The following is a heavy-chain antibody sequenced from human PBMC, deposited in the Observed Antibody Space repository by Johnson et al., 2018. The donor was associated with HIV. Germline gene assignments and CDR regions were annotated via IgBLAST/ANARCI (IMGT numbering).Heavy chain of an antibody. CDR2: ISGSGGST. D-gene: IGHD6-13*01. V-gene: IGHV3-23*04. Sequence: VQLVESGGGLVQPGGSLRLSCAASGFTFSSYAMSWVRQAPGKGLEWVSAISGSGGSTYYADSVKGRFTISRDNAKNSLYLQMNSLRAEDTAVYYCAREGGIAAAGTDAFDIWGQGTMVTVSS. J-gene: IGHJ3*02. CDR1: GFTFSSYA. CDR3: AREGGIAAAGTDAFDI.